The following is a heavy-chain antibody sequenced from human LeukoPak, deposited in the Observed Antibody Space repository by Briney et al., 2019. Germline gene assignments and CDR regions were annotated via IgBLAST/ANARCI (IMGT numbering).Heavy chain of an antibody. D-gene: IGHD6-6*01. V-gene: IGHV1-18*01. CDR1: GYTFTSYG. J-gene: IGHJ6*02. CDR2: ISAYNGNT. Sequence: ASVTVSCTASGYTFTSYGISWVRQAPGQGLEWMGWISAYNGNTNYAQKLQGRVTMTTDTSTSTAYMELRSLRSDDTAVYYCASTSSSSPLYYYYYGMDVWGQGTTVTVSS. CDR3: ASTSSSSPLYYYYYGMDV.